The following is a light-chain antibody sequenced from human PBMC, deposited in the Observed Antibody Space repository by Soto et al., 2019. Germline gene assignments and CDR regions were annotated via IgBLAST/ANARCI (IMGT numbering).Light chain of an antibody. CDR1: SSDVGGFDH. J-gene: IGLJ1*01. V-gene: IGLV2-14*03. CDR2: DVS. Sequence: LTQPASVSGSPGQSITISCTGASSDVGGFDHVSWYQQHPGKVPRLLIYDVSSRPSGVSDRFSGSKSGNTASLTISGLQAEDEADYYCSSYTSTGTLFGTGTKVTVL. CDR3: SSYTSTGTL.